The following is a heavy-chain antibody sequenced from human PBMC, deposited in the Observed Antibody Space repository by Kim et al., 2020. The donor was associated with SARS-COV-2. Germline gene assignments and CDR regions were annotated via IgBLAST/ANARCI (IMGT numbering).Heavy chain of an antibody. CDR3: ARGRYSSGYPTYYFDY. J-gene: IGHJ4*02. D-gene: IGHD3-22*01. V-gene: IGHV3-30*07. Sequence: SVKGRFTISRDNSKNTLYLQMNSLRAEDTAVYYCARGRYSSGYPTYYFDYWGQGTLVTVSS.